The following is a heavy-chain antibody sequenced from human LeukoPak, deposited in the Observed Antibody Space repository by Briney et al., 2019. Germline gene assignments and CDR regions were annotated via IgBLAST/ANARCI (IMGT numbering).Heavy chain of an antibody. Sequence: PGGSLRLSCAASGFTFSSYGMHWVRQAPGKGLEWVAFIRYNGSNKYYADSVKGRFTISRDNSKNTLYLHVNSLRPEDTAVYYCAREQYSSSSGRSDFDYWGQGTLVTVSS. CDR3: AREQYSSSSGRSDFDY. V-gene: IGHV3-30*02. J-gene: IGHJ4*02. CDR1: GFTFSSYG. CDR2: IRYNGSNK. D-gene: IGHD6-6*01.